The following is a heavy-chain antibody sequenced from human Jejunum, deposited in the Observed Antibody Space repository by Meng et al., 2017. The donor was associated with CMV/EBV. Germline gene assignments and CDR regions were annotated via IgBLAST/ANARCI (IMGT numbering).Heavy chain of an antibody. CDR3: ARTPLYCSSASCYTFDY. J-gene: IGHJ4*02. CDR1: FSKYW. CDR2: SNYDGTVT. D-gene: IGHD2-2*01. Sequence: FSKYWMHWIRQSPGKGLVWVSRSNYDGTVTNYADSVKGRFIISRDNARNTLYLQMSGLRAEDTAVYYCARTPLYCSSASCYTFDYWGQGTLVTVSS. V-gene: IGHV3-74*01.